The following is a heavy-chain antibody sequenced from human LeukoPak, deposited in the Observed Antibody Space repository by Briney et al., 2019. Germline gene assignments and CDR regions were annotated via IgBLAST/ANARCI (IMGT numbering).Heavy chain of an antibody. D-gene: IGHD3-3*01. J-gene: IGHJ2*01. CDR1: GFTFSSYS. CDR3: ARFYDFRYFDL. V-gene: IGHV3-48*04. CDR2: ISGSDNTI. Sequence: GGSLRLSCAASGFTFSSYSMNWVRQAPGKGLEWISYISGSDNTIFYADSVTGRFTISRDNDRNSLYLQMNNLRAEDTAIFYCARFYDFRYFDLWGRGTLVTVSS.